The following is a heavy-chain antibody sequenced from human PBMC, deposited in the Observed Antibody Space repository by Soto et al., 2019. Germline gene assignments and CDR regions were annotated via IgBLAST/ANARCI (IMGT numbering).Heavy chain of an antibody. V-gene: IGHV3-64*02. CDR1: GFTFSSYA. CDR2: ISSNGGST. J-gene: IGHJ6*02. CDR3: AKITSARVFYFGLDV. Sequence: EVQLVESGEGLVQPGGSLRLSCAASGFTFSSYAMHWVRQAPGKGLEYVSAISSNGGSTYYADSVKGRFTISRDNSKNTLYLQMGSLRAEDTAVYYCAKITSARVFYFGLDVWGQGTTVTVSS. D-gene: IGHD2-2*01.